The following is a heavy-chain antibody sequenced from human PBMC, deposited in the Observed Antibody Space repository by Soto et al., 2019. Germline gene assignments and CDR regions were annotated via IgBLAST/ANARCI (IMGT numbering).Heavy chain of an antibody. CDR3: ARDPAIYSGKFDYGLDV. D-gene: IGHD4-4*01. J-gene: IGHJ6*01. CDR1: GFTFSNYE. CDR2: IGNRGRTI. V-gene: IGHV3-48*03. Sequence: VQLVESGGGLVQAGGSLRLFCAASGFTFSNYEMNWVRQAPGKGLEWVSYIGNRGRTIYYADSVKGRFTISRDNAKNSLYLQMNSLRAEDTAVYYCARDPAIYSGKFDYGLDVW.